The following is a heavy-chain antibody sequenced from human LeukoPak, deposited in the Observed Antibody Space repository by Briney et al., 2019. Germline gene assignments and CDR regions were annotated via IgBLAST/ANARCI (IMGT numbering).Heavy chain of an antibody. CDR2: INPNSGGT. Sequence: ASVKVSCKASGYTFTGYYMHRVRQAPGQGLEWMGWINPNSGGTNYAQKFQGRVTMTRDTSISTAYMELSRLRSDDTAVYYCARQYSSGLDYYFDYWGQGTLVTVSS. CDR1: GYTFTGYY. CDR3: ARQYSSGLDYYFDY. J-gene: IGHJ4*02. D-gene: IGHD6-19*01. V-gene: IGHV1-2*02.